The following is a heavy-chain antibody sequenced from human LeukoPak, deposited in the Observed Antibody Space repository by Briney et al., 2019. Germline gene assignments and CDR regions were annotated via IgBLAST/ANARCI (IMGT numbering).Heavy chain of an antibody. CDR1: GVSISSYY. CDR3: ARVGPGYYDMLFDP. Sequence: PSETLSLTCSVSGVSISSYYWSWIRQPPGKGLEWIGYIFYSGNTKYNPFLESRVAISGETSKNQVSLRLSSVTPADTAVYFCARVGPGYYDMLFDPWGQGTLVTVSS. CDR2: IFYSGNT. V-gene: IGHV4-59*01. D-gene: IGHD3-22*01. J-gene: IGHJ5*02.